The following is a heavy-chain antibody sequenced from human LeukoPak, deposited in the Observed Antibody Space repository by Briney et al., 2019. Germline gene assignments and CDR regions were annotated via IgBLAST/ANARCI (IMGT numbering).Heavy chain of an antibody. Sequence: GGSLRLSCAVSGFTFSSYAMHWVRQAPGKGLEWVAVISYDGSNKYYADSVKGRFTISRDNSKNTLYLQMNSLRAEDTAVYYCASSVVVTGGAFDIWGQGTMVTVSS. CDR1: GFTFSSYA. V-gene: IGHV3-30-3*02. CDR3: ASSVVVTGGAFDI. D-gene: IGHD2-21*02. CDR2: ISYDGSNK. J-gene: IGHJ3*02.